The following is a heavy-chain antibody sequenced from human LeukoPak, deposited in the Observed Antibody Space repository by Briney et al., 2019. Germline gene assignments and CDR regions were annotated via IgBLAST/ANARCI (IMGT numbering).Heavy chain of an antibody. D-gene: IGHD3-22*01. CDR2: INHSGST. Sequence: SETLFLTRAVYGGSFSGYYWSWIRQPPGKGLEWIGEINHSGSTNYNPSLKSRVTISVDTSKNQFSLKLSSVTAADTAVYYCARHPKTKYYYDSSGYYDYWGQGTLVTVSS. CDR1: GGSFSGYY. J-gene: IGHJ4*02. CDR3: ARHPKTKYYYDSSGYYDY. V-gene: IGHV4-34*01.